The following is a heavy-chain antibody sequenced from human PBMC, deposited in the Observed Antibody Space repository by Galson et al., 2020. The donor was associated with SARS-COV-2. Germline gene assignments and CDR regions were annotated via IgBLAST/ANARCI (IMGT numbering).Heavy chain of an antibody. D-gene: IGHD3-22*01. Sequence: GESLKISCAASGFTFSSYGMHWVRQAPGKGLEWVAVLWYDGSNKYYADSVKGRFTISRDNSKNTLYLQMNSLRAEDTAVYYCASNRGAYYYDSSGYSPFDYWGQGTLVTVSS. CDR2: LWYDGSNK. J-gene: IGHJ4*02. CDR3: ASNRGAYYYDSSGYSPFDY. V-gene: IGHV3-33*01. CDR1: GFTFSSYG.